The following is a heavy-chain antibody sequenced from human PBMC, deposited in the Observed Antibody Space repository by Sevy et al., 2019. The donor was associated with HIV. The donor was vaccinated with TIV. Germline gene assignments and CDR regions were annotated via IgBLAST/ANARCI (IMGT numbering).Heavy chain of an antibody. CDR3: VREGVGGYSYSLDY. J-gene: IGHJ4*02. V-gene: IGHV3-7*01. D-gene: IGHD5-18*01. CDR1: GFTFSVYW. Sequence: GGSLRLSCAASGFTFSVYWMSWVRQAPGKGLEWVATMKEDGSEKYYEDSVKGRFTISRDNAKNSLYLQMNSLRAEDTAVYYCVREGVGGYSYSLDYWGQGTLVTVSS. CDR2: MKEDGSEK.